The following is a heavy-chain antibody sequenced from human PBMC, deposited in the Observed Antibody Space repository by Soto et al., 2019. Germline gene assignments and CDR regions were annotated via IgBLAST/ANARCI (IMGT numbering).Heavy chain of an antibody. CDR3: ARDRLNYCTNGVCDLDYYYYYGMDV. CDR2: IIPIFGTA. J-gene: IGHJ6*02. V-gene: IGHV1-69*06. Sequence: SVKVSCKASGGTFSSYAISWVRQAPGQGLEWMGGIIPIFGTANYAQKFQGRVTITADKSTSTAYMELSSLRSEDTAVYYCARDRLNYCTNGVCDLDYYYYYGMDVWG. CDR1: GGTFSSYA. D-gene: IGHD2-8*01.